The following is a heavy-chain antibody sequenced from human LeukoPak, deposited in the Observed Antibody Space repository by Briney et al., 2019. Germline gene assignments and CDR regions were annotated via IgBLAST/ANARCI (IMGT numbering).Heavy chain of an antibody. J-gene: IGHJ4*02. D-gene: IGHD3-10*01. CDR3: ARDSLLAAPYTDH. CDR2: INPNSGGT. CDR1: GYPFTAYY. V-gene: IGHV1-2*02. Sequence: ASVKVSCKASGYPFTAYYMHWVRQAPGQGLEWMGWINPNSGGTKYAQKFQGRVTMTADTFTSTAYMELRSLRSDDTAVYFCARDSLLAAPYTDHWGQGTLVTVSS.